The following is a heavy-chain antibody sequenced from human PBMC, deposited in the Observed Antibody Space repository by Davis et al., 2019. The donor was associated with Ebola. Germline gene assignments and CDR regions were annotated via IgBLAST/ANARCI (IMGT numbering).Heavy chain of an antibody. CDR2: ISGSGGST. D-gene: IGHD3-22*01. CDR3: AQDMIEEGLSSPHPDFQH. Sequence: GESLKISCAASGFTFSSYWMSWVRQAPGKGLEWVSAISGSGGSTYYADSLKGRFAISRDNSKNTLYLQMYSLRAEDTAVYYCAQDMIEEGLSSPHPDFQHWGQGTLVTVSS. CDR1: GFTFSSYW. J-gene: IGHJ1*01. V-gene: IGHV3-23*01.